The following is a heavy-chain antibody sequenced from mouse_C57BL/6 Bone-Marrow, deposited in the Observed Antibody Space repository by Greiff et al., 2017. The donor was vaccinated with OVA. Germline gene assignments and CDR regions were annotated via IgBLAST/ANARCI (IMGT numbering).Heavy chain of an antibody. CDR1: GYTFTSYW. D-gene: IGHD4-1*02. Sequence: QVQLQQSGAELAKPGASVKLSCKASGYTFTSYWMHWVKQRTGQGLEWIGYINPSSGYTKYNQKFKDKATLTADKSSSTAYMQLSILTYEDSAVYYFARSGVQLYWYFNVWGTGTTVTVSS. CDR2: INPSSGYT. CDR3: ARSGVQLYWYFNV. J-gene: IGHJ1*03. V-gene: IGHV1-7*01.